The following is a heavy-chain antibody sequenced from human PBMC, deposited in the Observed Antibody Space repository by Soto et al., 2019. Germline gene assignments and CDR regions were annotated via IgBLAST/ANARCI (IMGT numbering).Heavy chain of an antibody. CDR2: IYYSGST. Sequence: SETLSLTCTVSGGSISSYYWSWIRKPPGKGLEWIGYIYYSGSTNYNPSLKSRVTISVDTSKNQFSLKLISVTAADTAVYYCASLYDSSGYYYSGMDVWGQGTTVTVSS. CDR1: GGSISSYY. D-gene: IGHD3-22*01. CDR3: ASLYDSSGYYYSGMDV. V-gene: IGHV4-59*08. J-gene: IGHJ6*02.